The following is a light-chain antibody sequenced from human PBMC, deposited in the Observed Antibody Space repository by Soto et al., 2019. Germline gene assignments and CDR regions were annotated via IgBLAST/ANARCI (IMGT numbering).Light chain of an antibody. Sequence: DIQMTQSPSTLSASVGDRVTITCRASQSISSWLAWYQQKPGKAPKLLIYKASSLESGVPSRFSGSGSGTEFTLTNSSLQPDDFATYYCQQYNSLTTFGPWTKVDIK. CDR1: QSISSW. V-gene: IGKV1-5*03. CDR3: QQYNSLTT. J-gene: IGKJ3*01. CDR2: KAS.